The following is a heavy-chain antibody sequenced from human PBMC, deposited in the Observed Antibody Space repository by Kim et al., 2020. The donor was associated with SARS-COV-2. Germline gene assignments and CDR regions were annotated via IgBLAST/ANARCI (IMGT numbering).Heavy chain of an antibody. CDR2: TT. J-gene: IGHJ4*02. CDR3: TRGRAKLDY. Sequence: TTEYAASVKGRFTTSRDDSKSIAYLQMNSLKTEDTGVYYCTRGRAKLDYWGQGTLVTVSS. V-gene: IGHV3-49*02.